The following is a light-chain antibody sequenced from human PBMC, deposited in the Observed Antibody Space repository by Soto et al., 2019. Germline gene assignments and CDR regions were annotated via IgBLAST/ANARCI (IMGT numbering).Light chain of an antibody. CDR3: MQRMKFPLT. Sequence: IVLTQAPLSLPVIPGEAASISCRSSQSLFDRDDGKTYLDGYLQRPGQSPQLLIYMLSHRASGVPDRFSGSGSDTDFTLKISRVEPEDVGVYYCMQRMKFPLTFGGGTKVEIK. CDR2: MLS. V-gene: IGKV2-40*01. J-gene: IGKJ4*01. CDR1: QSLFDRDDGKTY.